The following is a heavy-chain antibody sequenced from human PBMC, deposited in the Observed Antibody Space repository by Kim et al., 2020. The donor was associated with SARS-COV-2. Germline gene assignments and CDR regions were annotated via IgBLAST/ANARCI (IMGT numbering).Heavy chain of an antibody. D-gene: IGHD5-18*01. CDR1: GYSFTSYW. CDR3: ATALGGVNTAMVLGSARYDYGMDV. J-gene: IGHJ6*02. Sequence: GESLKISCKGSGYSFTSYWISWVRQMPGKGLEWMGRIDPSDSYTNYSPSFQGHVTISADKSISTAYLQWSSLKASDTAMYYCATALGGVNTAMVLGSARYDYGMDVWGQGTTVTVSS. V-gene: IGHV5-10-1*01. CDR2: IDPSDSYT.